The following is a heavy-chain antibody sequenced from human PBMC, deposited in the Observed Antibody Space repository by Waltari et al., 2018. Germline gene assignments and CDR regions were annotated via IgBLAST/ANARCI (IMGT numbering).Heavy chain of an antibody. CDR1: GFTFSSYW. Sequence: EVQLVESGGGLVQPGGSLRLSCAASGFTFSSYWMSWVRQAPGKGLEWVANIKQDGSEKYYVDSVKGRFTISRDNANNSLYLQMNSLRAEDTAVYYCATEPYSSSYYFDYWGQGTLVTVSS. J-gene: IGHJ4*02. V-gene: IGHV3-7*01. CDR3: ATEPYSSSYYFDY. CDR2: IKQDGSEK. D-gene: IGHD6-6*01.